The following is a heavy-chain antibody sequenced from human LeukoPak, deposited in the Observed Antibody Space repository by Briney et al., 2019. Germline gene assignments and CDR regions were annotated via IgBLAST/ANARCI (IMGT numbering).Heavy chain of an antibody. Sequence: ASVRVSCKASGYTFTGYYIHWVRQAPGQGLEWMGRINPNNGGTNYAQKFQGRVTMTRDMSMSTAYMELSRLRSDDTAVYYCAGEDNSSGYRPFDIWGQGTMVTVPS. CDR2: INPNNGGT. V-gene: IGHV1-2*06. J-gene: IGHJ3*02. CDR1: GYTFTGYY. CDR3: AGEDNSSGYRPFDI. D-gene: IGHD3-22*01.